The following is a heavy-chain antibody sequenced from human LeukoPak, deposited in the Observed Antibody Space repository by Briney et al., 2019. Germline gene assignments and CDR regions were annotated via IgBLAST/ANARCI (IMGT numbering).Heavy chain of an antibody. Sequence: SETLSLTCTVSGGSISSGGYYWSWIRQHPGKGLEWIGYIYYSGSTYYNPSLKSRVTISVDTSKNQFSLKLSSVTAADTAVYYCARGRSYTFRNNYDFWSGYYDYYYYYMDVWGKGTTVTVSS. CDR3: ARGRSYTFRNNYDFWSGYYDYYYYYMDV. J-gene: IGHJ6*03. V-gene: IGHV4-31*03. D-gene: IGHD3-3*01. CDR2: IYYSGST. CDR1: GGSISSGGYY.